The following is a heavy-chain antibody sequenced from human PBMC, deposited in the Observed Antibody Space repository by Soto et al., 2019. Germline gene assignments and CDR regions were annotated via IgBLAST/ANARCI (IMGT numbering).Heavy chain of an antibody. CDR2: ISGSGGST. Sequence: GGSLRLSCAASGFTFSSYAMSWVRQAPGKGLEWVSAISGSGGSTYYADSVKGRFTISRDNSKNTLYLQMNSLRAEDTAVYYCAKGLAVTENYYYYMDVWGKGTTVTVSS. CDR1: GFTFSSYA. D-gene: IGHD2-21*02. V-gene: IGHV3-23*01. CDR3: AKGLAVTENYYYYMDV. J-gene: IGHJ6*03.